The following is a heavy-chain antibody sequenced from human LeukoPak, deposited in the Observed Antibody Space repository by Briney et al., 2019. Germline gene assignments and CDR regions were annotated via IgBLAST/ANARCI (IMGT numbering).Heavy chain of an antibody. J-gene: IGHJ5*01. Sequence: PSETLSLTCTVSGGSISSSTYYWGWIRQAPGKGLEWIGSIFYTGNTYYTPSLKSRVTMLLDTSKNQFSLSLTSVTAADTAVYYCARQIAVVEPTDPNWFDSWGQGTLVTVSS. D-gene: IGHD2-21*01. CDR2: IFYTGNT. CDR3: ARQIAVVEPTDPNWFDS. CDR1: GGSISSSTYY. V-gene: IGHV4-39*07.